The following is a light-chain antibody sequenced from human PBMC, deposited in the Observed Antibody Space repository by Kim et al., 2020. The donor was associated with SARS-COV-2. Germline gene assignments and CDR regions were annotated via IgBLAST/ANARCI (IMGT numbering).Light chain of an antibody. V-gene: IGKV1-8*01. CDR1: QGISNS. Sequence: ASAGDGVTMTCRASQGISNSLTWYQQKPGKAPELLIYDAFTLQSGVSPRFSGSRTWTDFTLTISSLQSEDFAAYYCQQHYIYPLTFGGGTKVDIK. CDR2: DAF. J-gene: IGKJ4*01. CDR3: QQHYIYPLT.